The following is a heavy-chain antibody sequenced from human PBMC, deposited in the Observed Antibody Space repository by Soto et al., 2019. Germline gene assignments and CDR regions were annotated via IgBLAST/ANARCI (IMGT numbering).Heavy chain of an antibody. CDR3: AYRRPDSLSNAFDI. CDR2: IYWDDDK. V-gene: IGHV2-5*02. CDR1: GYSLSTSGVG. J-gene: IGHJ3*02. D-gene: IGHD3-16*02. Sequence: QITLKESGPTLVKPTQTLTLTCTFSGYSLSTSGVGVGWIRQPPGKALEWLALIYWDDDKRYSPSLKSRLTITKDTSKNQVVLTMTNMDPVDTVTYYCAYRRPDSLSNAFDIWGQGTMVTVSS.